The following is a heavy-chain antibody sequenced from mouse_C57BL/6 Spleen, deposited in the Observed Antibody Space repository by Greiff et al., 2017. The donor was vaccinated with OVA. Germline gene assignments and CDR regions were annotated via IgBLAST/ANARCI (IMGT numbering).Heavy chain of an antibody. CDR1: GYSITSGYY. CDR2: ISYDGSN. CDR3: ARGDYYYGSSFDY. J-gene: IGHJ2*01. Sequence: DVQLQESGPGLVKPSQSLSLTCSVTGYSITSGYYWNWIRQFPGNKLEWMGYISYDGSNNYNPSLKNRISITRDTSKNQFFLKLNSVTTEDTATYYCARGDYYYGSSFDYWGQGTTLTVSS. V-gene: IGHV3-6*01. D-gene: IGHD1-1*01.